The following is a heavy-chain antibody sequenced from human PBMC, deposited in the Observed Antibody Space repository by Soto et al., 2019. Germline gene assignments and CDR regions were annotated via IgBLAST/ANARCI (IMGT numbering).Heavy chain of an antibody. J-gene: IGHJ6*02. CDR2: INHSGST. CDR3: ARVNAAGVFWSGYPYYYCGMDV. Sequence: PSETLSLTCAVYGGSFSGYYWSWIRQPPGKGLEWIGEINHSGSTNYNPSLKSRVTISVDTSKNQFSLKLSSVTAADTAVYYCARVNAAGVFWSGYPYYYCGMDVWGQGTRVTVSS. D-gene: IGHD3-3*01. CDR1: GGSFSGYY. V-gene: IGHV4-34*01.